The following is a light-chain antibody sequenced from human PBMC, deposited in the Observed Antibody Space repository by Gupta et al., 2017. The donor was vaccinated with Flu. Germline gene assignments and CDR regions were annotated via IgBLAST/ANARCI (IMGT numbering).Light chain of an antibody. V-gene: IGKV3-11*01. CDR1: QSVSHY. Sequence: EIVLTQSPATLSLSPGERATLSCRASQSVSHYLAWYQQKPGQAPRLLIYDASNRATDIPARFSGSGSGTDFTLSISSLEPEDFAVYYCQQRGSWPPTFGPGTKLDIK. J-gene: IGKJ2*01. CDR3: QQRGSWPPT. CDR2: DAS.